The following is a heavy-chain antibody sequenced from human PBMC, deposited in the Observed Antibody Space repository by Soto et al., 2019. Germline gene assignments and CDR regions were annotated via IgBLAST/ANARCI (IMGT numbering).Heavy chain of an antibody. V-gene: IGHV3-30*18. CDR2: ISYDGSSI. J-gene: IGHJ4*02. D-gene: IGHD2-21*02. CDR3: AKGGPYCGGDCYSPEY. CDR1: GFTFSTSG. Sequence: QVHLVESGGGVVQPGRSLRLSCAASGFTFSTSGMHWVRQAPGKGLEWVAVISYDGSSIHYVDSVKGRFTISRDNSRNTLYLQMNSLRAEDTAVYYCAKGGPYCGGDCYSPEYWGQGTLVTVSS.